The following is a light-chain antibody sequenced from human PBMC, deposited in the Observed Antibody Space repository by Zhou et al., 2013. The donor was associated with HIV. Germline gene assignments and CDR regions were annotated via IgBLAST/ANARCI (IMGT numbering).Light chain of an antibody. J-gene: IGKJ5*01. V-gene: IGKV3-20*01. CDR3: QQYGYLIT. Sequence: EIVLTQSPGTLSLSPGERATLSCRASQSISMFYLAWYQQKPGQAPRLLIYGASSRATDIPDRFSGSGSGTDFTLTISRLEPEDFAVYYCQQYGYLITFGQGTRLEIK. CDR2: GAS. CDR1: QSISMFY.